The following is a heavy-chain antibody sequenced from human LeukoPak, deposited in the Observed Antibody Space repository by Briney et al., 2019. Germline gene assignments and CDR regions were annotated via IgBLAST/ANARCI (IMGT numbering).Heavy chain of an antibody. V-gene: IGHV1-18*01. J-gene: IGHJ3*02. CDR3: ARAAYCGGDCYWNAFDI. CDR2: ISAYDGYT. Sequence: ASVKVSCKASGYTFTNYGISWVRQAPGQGLEWMGWISAYDGYTDYAQKFQFRVTMTTDTSTSTAYMELRSLRSDDTAVYYCARAAYCGGDCYWNAFDIWGQGTMVTVSS. D-gene: IGHD2-21*01. CDR1: GYTFTNYG.